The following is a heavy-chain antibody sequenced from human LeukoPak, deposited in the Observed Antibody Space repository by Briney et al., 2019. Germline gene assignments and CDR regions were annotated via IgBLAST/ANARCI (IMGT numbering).Heavy chain of an antibody. CDR1: GGSISSGGYY. CDR3: AAAGAYFDY. J-gene: IGHJ4*02. CDR2: IYHSGST. Sequence: SETLSLTCTVSGGSISSGGYYWSWIRQPPGKGLEWIGYIYHSGSTYYNPSLKSRVTISVDRSKNQFSLKLSSVTAADTAVYYCAAAGAYFDYWGQGTLVTVSS. V-gene: IGHV4-30-2*01.